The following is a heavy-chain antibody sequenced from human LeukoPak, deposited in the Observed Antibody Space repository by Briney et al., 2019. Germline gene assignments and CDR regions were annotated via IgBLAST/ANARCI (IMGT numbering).Heavy chain of an antibody. CDR3: ARASRGFGELYRPYNWFDP. CDR2: FYTSGST. CDR1: GGSISSGSYF. Sequence: SETLSLTCTVSGGSISSGSYFWSWIRQPAGEGLEWIGRFYTSGSTSYNPSLKSRVTISIDTSKNQFSLKLSSVTAADTAVYYCARASRGFGELYRPYNWFDPWGQGTLVTVSS. D-gene: IGHD3-10*01. J-gene: IGHJ5*02. V-gene: IGHV4-61*02.